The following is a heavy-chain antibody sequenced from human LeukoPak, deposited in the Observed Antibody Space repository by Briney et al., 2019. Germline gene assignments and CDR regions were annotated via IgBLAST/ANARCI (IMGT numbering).Heavy chain of an antibody. D-gene: IGHD3-10*01. V-gene: IGHV3-23*01. Sequence: GGSLRLSCAASGFTFNTYSMNWVRQAPGKGLEWVSAMSSVTYYADSVKGRFTISRDDSKSTLFLQMNSLRAEDTAVYYCAKAFFSGSGGNHKHFDSWGQGTLVTVSS. CDR1: GFTFNTYS. CDR3: AKAFFSGSGGNHKHFDS. J-gene: IGHJ4*02. CDR2: MSSVT.